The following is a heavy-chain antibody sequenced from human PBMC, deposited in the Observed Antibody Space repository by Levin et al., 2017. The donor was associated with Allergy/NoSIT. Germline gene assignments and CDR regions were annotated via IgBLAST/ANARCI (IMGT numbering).Heavy chain of an antibody. J-gene: IGHJ6*02. D-gene: IGHD2/OR15-2a*01. CDR1: GGSISDDSYY. V-gene: IGHV4-39*07. CDR3: AGEPNSPYYYHYGLDV. Sequence: TSETLSLTCTVSGGSISDDSYYWAWVRQPPGRGLEWLGSIYYDASAYYNPSLKTRLTISVVTSKNQFSLRVNSVTAADTAVYYCAGEPNSPYYYHYGLDVWGQGTTVTVSS. CDR2: IYYDASA.